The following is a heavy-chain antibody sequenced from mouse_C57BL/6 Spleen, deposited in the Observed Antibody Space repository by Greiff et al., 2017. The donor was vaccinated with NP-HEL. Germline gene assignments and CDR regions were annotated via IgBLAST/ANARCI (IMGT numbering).Heavy chain of an antibody. CDR1: GYTFTSYW. J-gene: IGHJ2*01. CDR3: ARSGAVYYYGSSYVYFDY. D-gene: IGHD1-1*01. CDR2: IDPNSGGT. Sequence: QVQLQQPGAELVKPGASVKLSCKASGYTFTSYWMHWVKQRPGRGLEWIGRIDPNSGGTKYNEKVKSKATLTVDKPSSTAYMQLSSLTSEDSAVYYCARSGAVYYYGSSYVYFDYWGQGTTLTVSS. V-gene: IGHV1-72*01.